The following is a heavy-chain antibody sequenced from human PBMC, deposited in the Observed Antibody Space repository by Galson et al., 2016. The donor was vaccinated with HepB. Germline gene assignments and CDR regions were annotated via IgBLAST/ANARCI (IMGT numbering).Heavy chain of an antibody. CDR3: AREGTGMATIDY. CDR2: ISHDGSEK. CDR1: GFTFSSYS. V-gene: IGHV3-30-3*01. D-gene: IGHD5-12*01. Sequence: SLRLSCAASGFTFSSYSMHWVRLSPGKGMEWVAVISHDGSEKSYADSVKGRFTISRDNTKNTLYVQMNSLRGEDAALYYCAREGTGMATIDYWGQGTLFSVSS. J-gene: IGHJ4*02.